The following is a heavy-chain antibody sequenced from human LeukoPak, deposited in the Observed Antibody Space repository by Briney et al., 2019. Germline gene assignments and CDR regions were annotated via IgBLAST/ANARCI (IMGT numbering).Heavy chain of an antibody. CDR3: AKGNNKWLLPFDY. J-gene: IGHJ4*02. CDR1: GFTFSSYV. V-gene: IGHV3-23*01. Sequence: GGSLRLSCTASGFTFSSYVMSWVRQAPGKGLEWVSALSRSGRTTYYADSVKGRFTISRDNSKNTLYLQLNGLRAEDTAVYYCAKGNNKWLLPFDYWGQGTLVTVSS. D-gene: IGHD3-22*01. CDR2: LSRSGRTT.